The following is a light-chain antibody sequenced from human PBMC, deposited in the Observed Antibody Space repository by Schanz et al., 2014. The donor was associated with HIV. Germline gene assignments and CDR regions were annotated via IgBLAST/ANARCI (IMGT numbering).Light chain of an antibody. CDR2: GAS. CDR1: QSITGK. V-gene: IGKV3D-11*03. Sequence: ETVMTQSPATLSVSPGERATLSCRASQSITGKLAWYQHKPGQAPRLLIYGASSRATGIPDRFSGSGSGTDFTLTISNLEPEDFAVYHCQQRSKLLTFGGGTKVEIK. J-gene: IGKJ4*01. CDR3: QQRSKLLT.